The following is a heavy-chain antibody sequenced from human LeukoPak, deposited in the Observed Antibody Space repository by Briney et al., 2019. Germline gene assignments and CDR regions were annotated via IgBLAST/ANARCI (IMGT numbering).Heavy chain of an antibody. Sequence: GGSLRLSCAASGFTFSSYAMSWVRQAPGKGLEWVSAISGSGGTTYYADSVKGRFTISRDNSKNTVYLQMNNLRADDTAVYYCARDPGVVAFHYLDYWGQGTLVTVSS. CDR1: GFTFSSYA. V-gene: IGHV3-23*01. CDR2: ISGSGGTT. D-gene: IGHD3-3*01. CDR3: ARDPGVVAFHYLDY. J-gene: IGHJ4*02.